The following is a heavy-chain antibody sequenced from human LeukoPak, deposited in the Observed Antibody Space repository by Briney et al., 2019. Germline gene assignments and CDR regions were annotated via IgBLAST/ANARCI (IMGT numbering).Heavy chain of an antibody. Sequence: TSSEALSLTCTVSGGSFTYKYGAWIRQPPGKGLEWIGYVYSTGSAKYNPSLKSRLTISVDAFSTQFSLKLTSVTAADTAVYYCARQTYGSGSDHRVSWFDPWGQGTLVTVSS. CDR1: GGSFTYKY. V-gene: IGHV4-59*08. J-gene: IGHJ5*02. CDR3: ARQTYGSGSDHRVSWFDP. D-gene: IGHD3-10*01. CDR2: VYSTGSA.